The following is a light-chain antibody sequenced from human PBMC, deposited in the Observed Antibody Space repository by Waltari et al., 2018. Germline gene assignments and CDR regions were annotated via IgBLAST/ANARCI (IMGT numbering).Light chain of an antibody. CDR2: NAI. V-gene: IGKV3-11*01. J-gene: IGKJ4*01. Sequence: EVVMTQSPATLSLSPGDRATLSCRASQSVSNSLSWYQQKPCQAPRLLIYNAITRATGIPARFSGSGSGTDFTLTIGSLEPEDAAVYFCLQRTNWPPTFGGGTTVEIK. CDR3: LQRTNWPPT. CDR1: QSVSNS.